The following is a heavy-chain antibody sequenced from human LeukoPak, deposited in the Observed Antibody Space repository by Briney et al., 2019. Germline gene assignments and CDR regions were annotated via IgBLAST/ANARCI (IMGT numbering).Heavy chain of an antibody. J-gene: IGHJ6*03. CDR1: GFTFSDYY. CDR3: ARVVVVTNFYYYYYMDV. CDR2: ISSSGSTI. D-gene: IGHD3-22*01. V-gene: IGHV3-11*04. Sequence: GGSLRLSCAASGFTFSDYYMSWIRQAPGKGLEWVSYISSSGSTIYYADSVKGRFTISRDNAKNSLYLQMNSLRAEDTAVYYCARVVVVTNFYYYYYMDVWGKGTTVTVSS.